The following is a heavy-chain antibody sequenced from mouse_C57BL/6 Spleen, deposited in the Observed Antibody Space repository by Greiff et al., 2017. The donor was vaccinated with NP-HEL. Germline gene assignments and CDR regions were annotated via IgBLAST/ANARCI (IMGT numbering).Heavy chain of an antibody. CDR2: IHPNRGST. CDR1: GYTFTSYW. CDR3: ARGDWDVRGYFDY. Sequence: QVQLQQPGAELVKPGASVKLSCKASGYTFTSYWMHWVKQRPGQGLEWIGMIHPNRGSTNYNEKFKSKATLTVDKSSSTAYMQLSSLTSDDSAVYYCARGDWDVRGYFDYWGQGTTLTVSS. V-gene: IGHV1-64*01. D-gene: IGHD4-1*01. J-gene: IGHJ2*01.